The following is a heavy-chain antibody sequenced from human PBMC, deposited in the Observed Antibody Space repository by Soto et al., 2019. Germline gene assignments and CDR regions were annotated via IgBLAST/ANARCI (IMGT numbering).Heavy chain of an antibody. CDR3: ARVTAVAGNYFDY. J-gene: IGHJ4*02. D-gene: IGHD6-19*01. V-gene: IGHV1-69*02. CDR2: IIPLVDLS. Sequence: QVHLVQSGAEVKEPGSSVKVSCKASGGTFSSYSISWVRQAPGQGLEWMGRIIPLVDLSTCAQKLEGRVTITADKSASTAYMELSSLRSEDTAVYYCARVTAVAGNYFDYWGQGTQVTVSS. CDR1: GGTFSSYS.